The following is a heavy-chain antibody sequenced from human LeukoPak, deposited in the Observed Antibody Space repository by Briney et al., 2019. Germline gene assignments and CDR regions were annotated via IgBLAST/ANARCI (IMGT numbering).Heavy chain of an antibody. D-gene: IGHD3-10*01. Sequence: SETLSLTCTVSGDSVSNGNYYWSWLRQPPGKALEWIGYIYYTGKTYYDPSLEGRVTILVDTSRNHFSVKLSSVTAADTAVYYCARSQNYYGSGDYWSQGTLVTVSS. CDR1: GDSVSNGNYY. CDR3: ARSQNYYGSGDY. J-gene: IGHJ4*02. CDR2: IYYTGKT. V-gene: IGHV4-61*03.